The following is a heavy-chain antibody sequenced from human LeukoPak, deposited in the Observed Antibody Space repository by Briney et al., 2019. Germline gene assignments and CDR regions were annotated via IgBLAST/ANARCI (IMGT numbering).Heavy chain of an antibody. CDR1: GGSISSYY. CDR3: ARYKSGTYQYYFDY. Sequence: SETLSLTCNVSGGSISSYYWSWIRQPPGKGLEWIGYIYYSGSTNYNPSLKSRVTISVDTSKNQFSLKMSSVTAADTAVYCCARYKSGTYQYYFDYWGQGTLVTVSS. V-gene: IGHV4-59*08. D-gene: IGHD1-26*01. J-gene: IGHJ4*02. CDR2: IYYSGST.